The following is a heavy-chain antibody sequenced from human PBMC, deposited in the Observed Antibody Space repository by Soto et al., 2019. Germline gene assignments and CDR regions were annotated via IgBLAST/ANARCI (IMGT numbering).Heavy chain of an antibody. Sequence: SETLSLTWAVSGGSISSSNWWSWVRQPPGKGLEWIGEIYDSGSTNYNPSLKSRVTISVDKSKTQFSLKLSSVTAADPAVYYCARXRAEGYSYGYLSYGMDVWGQGTTVTVSS. CDR3: ARXRAEGYSYGYLSYGMDV. V-gene: IGHV4-4*02. CDR1: GGSISSSNW. J-gene: IGHJ6*02. CDR2: IYDSGST. D-gene: IGHD5-18*01.